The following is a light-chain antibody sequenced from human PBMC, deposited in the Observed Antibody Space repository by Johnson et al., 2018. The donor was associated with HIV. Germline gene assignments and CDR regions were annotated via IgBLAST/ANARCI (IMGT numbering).Light chain of an antibody. CDR1: SSNIGKNS. CDR2: END. J-gene: IGLJ1*01. V-gene: IGLV1-51*02. Sequence: QSVLTQPPSVSAAPGQKVTIPCSGSSSNIGKNSVSWYQQLPGTAPKLLIYENDKRPSGIPDRFSGSKSGKSATLDITGLQTGDEADYYCGTWDSSLSAPRVFGTGTKVTVL. CDR3: GTWDSSLSAPRV.